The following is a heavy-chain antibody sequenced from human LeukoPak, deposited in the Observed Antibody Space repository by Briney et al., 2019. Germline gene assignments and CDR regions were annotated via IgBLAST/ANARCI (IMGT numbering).Heavy chain of an antibody. Sequence: PGGSLRLSCAASGFTFSSYEMNWVRQAPGKGLEWVSYIRSSGSIIFYADSVKGRFTISRDNAKNSLYLQMNSLRAEDTAVYYCARVNDYGGNGDAFDIWGQGTMVTVSS. CDR3: ARVNDYGGNGDAFDI. CDR2: IRSSGSII. D-gene: IGHD4-23*01. V-gene: IGHV3-48*03. J-gene: IGHJ3*02. CDR1: GFTFSSYE.